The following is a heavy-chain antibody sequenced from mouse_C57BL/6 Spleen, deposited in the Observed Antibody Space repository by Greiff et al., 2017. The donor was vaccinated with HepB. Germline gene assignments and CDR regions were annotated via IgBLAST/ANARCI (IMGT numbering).Heavy chain of an antibody. D-gene: IGHD1-1*01. J-gene: IGHJ3*01. CDR2: IDPSDSYT. Sequence: VQLQQSGAELVMPGASVKLSCKASGYTFTSYWMHWVKQRPGQGLEWIGEIDPSDSYTNYNQKFKGKSTLTVDKSSSTAYMQLSSLTSEDSAVYYCASSYYGSSYELGTWFAYWGQGTLVTVSA. V-gene: IGHV1-69*01. CDR1: GYTFTSYW. CDR3: ASSYYGSSYELGTWFAY.